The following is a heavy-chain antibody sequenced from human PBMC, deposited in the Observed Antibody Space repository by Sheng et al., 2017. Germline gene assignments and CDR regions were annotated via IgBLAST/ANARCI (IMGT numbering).Heavy chain of an antibody. CDR1: GGTFSSYT. CDR3: ARGGNYPYYYYYYYMDV. J-gene: IGHJ6*03. Sequence: QVQLVQSGAEVKKPGSSVKVSCKASGGTFSSYTISWVRQAPGQGLEWMGRIIPILGIANYAQKFQGRVTITADKSTSTAYMELSSLRSEDTAVYYCARGGNYPYYYYYYYMDVWGKGTTVTVSS. D-gene: IGHD4-4*01. CDR2: IIPILGIA. V-gene: IGHV1-69*02.